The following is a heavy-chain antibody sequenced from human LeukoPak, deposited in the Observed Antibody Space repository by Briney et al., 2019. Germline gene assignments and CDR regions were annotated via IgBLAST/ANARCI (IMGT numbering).Heavy chain of an antibody. J-gene: IGHJ4*02. CDR3: ARHWSRRYGGSRTYFDY. D-gene: IGHD5-18*01. V-gene: IGHV4-59*08. CDR1: GGSISSYY. Sequence: AETLSLTCTVSGGSISSYYWSWIRQPPGKGLEGMGYIYYSGSTNYNPSLKSRGTISVDTCKNQFSLKLSSVTAADTAVYYCARHWSRRYGGSRTYFDYWGQGTLVTVSS. CDR2: IYYSGST.